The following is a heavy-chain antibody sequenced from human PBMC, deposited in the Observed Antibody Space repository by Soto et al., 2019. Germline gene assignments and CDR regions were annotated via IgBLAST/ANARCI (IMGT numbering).Heavy chain of an antibody. CDR1: GFTFSSYG. Sequence: GGSLRLSCAASGFTFSSYGMHWVRQAPGKGLEWVAVISYDGSNKYYADSVKGRFTISRDNSKNTLYLQMNSLRAEDTAVYYCAIEPHYYDSSGYLLGMDVWGQGTTVTVPS. CDR2: ISYDGSNK. V-gene: IGHV3-30*03. D-gene: IGHD3-22*01. J-gene: IGHJ6*02. CDR3: AIEPHYYDSSGYLLGMDV.